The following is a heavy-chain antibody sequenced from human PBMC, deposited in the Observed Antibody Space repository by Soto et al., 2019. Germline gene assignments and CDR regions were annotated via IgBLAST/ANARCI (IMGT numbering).Heavy chain of an antibody. V-gene: IGHV3-9*01. Sequence: GGSLRLSCAASGFTFDDYAMHWVRQAPGKGLEWVSGISWNSGSIGYADSVKGRFTISRDNAKNSLYLQMNSLRAEDTALYYCAKDSGSYGHILYYFDYWGRGTLVTV. CDR1: GFTFDDYA. CDR2: ISWNSGSI. D-gene: IGHD5-18*01. J-gene: IGHJ4*02. CDR3: AKDSGSYGHILYYFDY.